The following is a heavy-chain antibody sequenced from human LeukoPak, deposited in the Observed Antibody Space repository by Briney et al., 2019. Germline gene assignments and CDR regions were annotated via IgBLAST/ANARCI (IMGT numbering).Heavy chain of an antibody. Sequence: PGGSLRLSCAASGFTFSSYSMNWVRQAPGKGLEWVASINSRGDNQYYADSVKGRFTISRDNARNSLSLQMDSLRAEDTAVYYCARAVEYNILTGYGNLYWGQGTLVTASS. J-gene: IGHJ4*02. CDR2: INSRGDNQ. CDR3: ARAVEYNILTGYGNLY. CDR1: GFTFSSYS. V-gene: IGHV3-21*01. D-gene: IGHD3-9*01.